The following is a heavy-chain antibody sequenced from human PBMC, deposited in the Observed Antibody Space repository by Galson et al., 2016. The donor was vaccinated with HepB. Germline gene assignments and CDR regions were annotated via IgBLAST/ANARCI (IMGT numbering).Heavy chain of an antibody. D-gene: IGHD1-26*01. Sequence: SLRLSCAVSGFLFDNYAMSWVRQPPGKGLEWVSGISAAGEATYYADSVKGRSTISRDNSQKTVSLQIDNLRGDDTAIYYCAKGGKSDYWGQGTQVTVSS. CDR3: AKGGKSDY. J-gene: IGHJ4*02. CDR1: GFLFDNYA. V-gene: IGHV3-23*01. CDR2: ISAAGEAT.